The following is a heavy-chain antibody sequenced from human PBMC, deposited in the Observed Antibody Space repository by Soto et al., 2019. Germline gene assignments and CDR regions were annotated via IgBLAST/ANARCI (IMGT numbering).Heavy chain of an antibody. CDR2: ISYDGSNK. D-gene: IGHD5-18*01. Sequence: PGGSLRLSCAASGFTFSSYGMHWVRQAPGKGLEWVAVISYDGSNKYYADSVKGRFTISRDNSKNTLYLQMNSLRAEDTAVYYCAKVAGSGYSYGYFDYWGQGTLVTVSS. CDR1: GFTFSSYG. J-gene: IGHJ4*02. CDR3: AKVAGSGYSYGYFDY. V-gene: IGHV3-30*18.